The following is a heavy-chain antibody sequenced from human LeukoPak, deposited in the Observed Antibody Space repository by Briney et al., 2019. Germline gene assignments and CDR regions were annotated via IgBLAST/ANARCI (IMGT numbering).Heavy chain of an antibody. CDR3: AGAGFDY. J-gene: IGHJ4*02. Sequence: PGGSLRLSCAASGFTFSGHEMNWVRQAPGKGLEWVACISSSGSSIYYADSVKGRFTISRDNAKNSLYLRMNSLIAEDTAVYYCAGAGFDYWGQGTLVTVSS. CDR1: GFTFSGHE. CDR2: ISSSGSSI. V-gene: IGHV3-48*03.